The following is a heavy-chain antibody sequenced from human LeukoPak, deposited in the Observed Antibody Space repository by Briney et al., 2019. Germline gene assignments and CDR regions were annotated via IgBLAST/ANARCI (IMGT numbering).Heavy chain of an antibody. V-gene: IGHV3-7*03. Sequence: QSGGSLRLSCATSGFTFSNYWMCWVRQAPGKGLEWVANIRQDGGDKYYADSVKGRFTISRDNAKNSLYLQMNSLRAEDTAVYSCARVIVTVPGQSDYFDYWGQGTLVTFSS. J-gene: IGHJ4*02. D-gene: IGHD2/OR15-2a*01. CDR2: IRQDGGDK. CDR3: ARVIVTVPGQSDYFDY. CDR1: GFTFSNYW.